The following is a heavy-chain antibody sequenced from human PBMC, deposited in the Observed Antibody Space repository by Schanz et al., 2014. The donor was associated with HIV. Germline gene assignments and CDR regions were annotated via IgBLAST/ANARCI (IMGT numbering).Heavy chain of an antibody. CDR1: GFNFITYG. CDR3: ARDQGTTWISGGNWFAP. CDR2: IGYDGRNI. V-gene: IGHV3-33*01. Sequence: QVQLVESGGGVVQPGTSLRLSCVASGFNFITYGMHWVRQAPGKGLEWVAIIGYDGRNIYYAASVKGRFTVSRDNSRNTNTLYLQMNSLRAEDTAVYYCARDQGTTWISGGNWFAPWGQGTLVTVSS. D-gene: IGHD1-1*01. J-gene: IGHJ5*02.